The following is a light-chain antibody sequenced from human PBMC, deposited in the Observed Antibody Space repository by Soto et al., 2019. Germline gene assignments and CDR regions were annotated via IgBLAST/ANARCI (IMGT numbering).Light chain of an antibody. CDR2: VNSDGSH. J-gene: IGLJ3*02. CDR1: SGHSSYA. V-gene: IGLV4-69*01. CDR3: QTWGTGIRV. Sequence: QPVLTQSPSASASLGASVKLTCTLSSGHSSYAIAWHQQQPEKGPRYLMMVNSDGSHRKGDGIPDRFSGSSSGAERYLTISSLQSEDEADYYCQTWGTGIRVFGGGTKLTVL.